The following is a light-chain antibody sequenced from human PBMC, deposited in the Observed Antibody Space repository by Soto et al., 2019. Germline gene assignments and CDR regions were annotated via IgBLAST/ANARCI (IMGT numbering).Light chain of an antibody. CDR2: DAS. CDR3: QQRSNWPPIT. V-gene: IGKV1-5*01. Sequence: DFQMTQSPSTLSASVGDRVTITCRASQNIRSRLAWFQQKPGKAPKLLIYDASSLESGVPQRFSGSGSGTEFTLTISSLEPEDFAVYYCQQRSNWPPITFGQGTRLEI. CDR1: QNIRSR. J-gene: IGKJ5*01.